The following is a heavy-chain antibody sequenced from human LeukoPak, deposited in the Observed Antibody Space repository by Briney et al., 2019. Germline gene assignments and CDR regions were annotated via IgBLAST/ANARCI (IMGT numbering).Heavy chain of an antibody. J-gene: IGHJ5*02. CDR3: AVAAAGTLFDP. CDR1: GGSISSYY. V-gene: IGHV4-59*01. CDR2: IYYSGST. Sequence: PSETPSLTCTVSGGSISSYYWSWIRQPPGKGLEWIGYIYYSGSTNYNPSLKSRVTISVDTSKNQFSLKLSSVTAADTAVYYCAVAAAGTLFDPWGQGTLVTVSS. D-gene: IGHD6-13*01.